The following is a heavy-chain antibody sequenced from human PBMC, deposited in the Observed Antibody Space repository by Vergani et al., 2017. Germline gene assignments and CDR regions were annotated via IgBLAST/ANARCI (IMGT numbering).Heavy chain of an antibody. V-gene: IGHV4-39*07. Sequence: QLQLQESGPGLVKPSETLSLTCTVSGGSISSSSYYWGWIRQPPGKGLEWIGSIYYSGGTYYNPSLKRRVTISVDTSKNQFSLKLSSVTAADTAVYYCAGSSTTWRYAFDIWGQGTMVTVSS. CDR1: GGSISSSSYY. CDR2: IYYSGGT. J-gene: IGHJ3*02. D-gene: IGHD2-2*01. CDR3: AGSSTTWRYAFDI.